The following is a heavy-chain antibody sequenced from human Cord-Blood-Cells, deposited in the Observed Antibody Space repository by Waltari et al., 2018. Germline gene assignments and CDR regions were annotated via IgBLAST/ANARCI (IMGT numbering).Heavy chain of an antibody. J-gene: IGHJ4*02. V-gene: IGHV4-38-2*02. Sequence: QVQLQESGPGLVKPSEPLSLTCAVSGYPISSGYYWGWIRQPPGKGLEWTGSIYHSGSTYYNPSLKSRVTISVDTSKNQFSLKLSSVTAADTAVYYCARDSLYYYGSGSYYDYWGQGTLVTVSS. D-gene: IGHD3-10*01. CDR1: GYPISSGYY. CDR3: ARDSLYYYGSGSYYDY. CDR2: IYHSGST.